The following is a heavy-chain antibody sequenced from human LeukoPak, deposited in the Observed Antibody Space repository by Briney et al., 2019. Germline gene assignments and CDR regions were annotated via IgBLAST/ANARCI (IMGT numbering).Heavy chain of an antibody. CDR2: INHSGST. CDR1: GGSFSGYY. Sequence: SETLSLTCAVYGGSFSGYYWSWIRQPPGKGLEWIGEINHSGSTNYNPSLKSRVTISVDTSKNQFSLKLSSVTAADTAVYYCARGRSLVVYYYDSSGYYCPPRWDAAFDIWGQGTMVTVSS. V-gene: IGHV4-34*01. J-gene: IGHJ3*02. CDR3: ARGRSLVVYYYDSSGYYCPPRWDAAFDI. D-gene: IGHD3-22*01.